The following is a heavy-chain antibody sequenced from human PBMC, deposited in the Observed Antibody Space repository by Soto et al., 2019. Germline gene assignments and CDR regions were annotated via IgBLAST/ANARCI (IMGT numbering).Heavy chain of an antibody. CDR3: AKDEGSTLYYFDY. D-gene: IGHD2-2*01. CDR2: ISGSGGNT. J-gene: IGHJ4*02. V-gene: IGHV3-23*01. CDR1: GFTFSNYA. Sequence: GGSLRLSCAASGFTFSNYAMSWLRQAPGKGLEWVSISGSGGNTYYADSVKGRFTISRDNSKNTLYLQMNSLRAEDTAVYYCAKDEGSTLYYFDYWGQGTLVTVSS.